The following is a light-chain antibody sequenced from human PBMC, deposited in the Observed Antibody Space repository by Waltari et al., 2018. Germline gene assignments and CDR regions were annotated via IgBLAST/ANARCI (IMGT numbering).Light chain of an antibody. J-gene: IGKJ4*01. CDR3: QHYASALT. CDR2: EAS. V-gene: IGKV1-5*03. Sequence: IQMTQSPSTLSASVGDRVTITCRASQSISSGLAWYQQKPGRAPKLLIYEASTLDSGVPSRFSGSGSGTEFTLTISSLQPDDFATYYCQHYASALTFGGGTKVEVK. CDR1: QSISSG.